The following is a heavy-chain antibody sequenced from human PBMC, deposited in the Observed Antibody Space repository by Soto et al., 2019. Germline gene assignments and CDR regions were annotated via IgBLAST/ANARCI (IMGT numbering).Heavy chain of an antibody. Sequence: QVQLVQSGAEVMKPGSSVKVSCKSSGGTFSRYSISWVRQAPGQGLEWMGGIIPMFGTTNYAQKFQGRITTTADESTSRAYWDLSSLRSEYTAFYYCAREWPIYCSRTACYWGPFDYWGQGTPVTVSS. CDR1: GGTFSRYS. J-gene: IGHJ4*02. D-gene: IGHD2-2*01. CDR2: IIPMFGTT. CDR3: AREWPIYCSRTACYWGPFDY. V-gene: IGHV1-69*01.